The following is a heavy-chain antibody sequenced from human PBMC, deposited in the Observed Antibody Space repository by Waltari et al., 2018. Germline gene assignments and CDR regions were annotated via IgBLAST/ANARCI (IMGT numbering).Heavy chain of an antibody. V-gene: IGHV3-23*01. CDR1: GFTFSGYA. CDR2: ISGIGGST. D-gene: IGHD6-25*01. Sequence: EVQLLESGGGLVQPGGSLRLSCAASGFTFSGYAMSWVRKAPGKGLEWFSAISGIGGSTYYADSVKGRFTISRDNSKNTLYLQMNSLRAEDTAVYYCAKDLKRSDYWGQGTLVTVSS. CDR3: AKDLKRSDY. J-gene: IGHJ4*02.